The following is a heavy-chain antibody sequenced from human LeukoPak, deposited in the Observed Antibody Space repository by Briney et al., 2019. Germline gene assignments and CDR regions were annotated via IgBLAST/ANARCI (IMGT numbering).Heavy chain of an antibody. CDR2: ISRSGRT. CDR3: AKVSFDSRGHDAFDH. D-gene: IGHD3-22*01. V-gene: IGHV4-34*01. J-gene: IGHJ3*01. Sequence: SETLPLTCAVKGASVTDYDWSWIRQPPGKGLEWIGEISRSGRTNYNASLESRLTISVGTSKTEFSLRLTSVTVADTATYYCAKVSFDSRGHDAFDHWGQGTTVIVS. CDR1: GASVTDYD.